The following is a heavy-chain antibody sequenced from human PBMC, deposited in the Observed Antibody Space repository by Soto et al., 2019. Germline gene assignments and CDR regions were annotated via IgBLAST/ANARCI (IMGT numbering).Heavy chain of an antibody. V-gene: IGHV4-39*01. J-gene: IGHJ4*01. CDR3: ARHAVLTHGPGPVNY. CDR2: IYYSGKT. D-gene: IGHD3-10*01. CDR1: RGSISSPDYN. Sequence: PSETLSLTCTVSRGSISSPDYNWGWIRQPPGTGLEWIATIYYSGKTYYNSSLSSRVTISVDTSKNQFSLKLTSVTAADTAMYFCARHAVLTHGPGPVNYRGLGTLVTVSS.